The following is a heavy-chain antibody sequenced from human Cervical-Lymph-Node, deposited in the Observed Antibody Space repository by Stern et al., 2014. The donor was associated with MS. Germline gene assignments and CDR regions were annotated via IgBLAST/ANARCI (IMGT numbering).Heavy chain of an antibody. CDR2: IHPSGSA. CDR3: ASGYRIFDY. CDR1: GGSISSGSDH. J-gene: IGHJ4*02. D-gene: IGHD5-18*01. Sequence: QVQLQESGPGLVKPSQTLSLTCNVSGGSISSGSDHWSWLRQPVGKGLQWIGRIHPSGSAYYTPSLKSRVTISTDTSKNQFSLELTSATAADTAIYYCASGYRIFDYWGQGILVTVSS. V-gene: IGHV4-61*02.